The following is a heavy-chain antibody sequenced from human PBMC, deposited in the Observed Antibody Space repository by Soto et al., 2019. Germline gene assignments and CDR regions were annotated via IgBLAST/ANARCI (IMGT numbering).Heavy chain of an antibody. J-gene: IGHJ4*02. CDR1: GYTFTTYY. CDR2: INPSGGGT. V-gene: IGHV1-46*01. CDR3: ARESYYGSGATVVAY. Sequence: ASVKVSCKASGYTFTTYYMHWVRQAPGQGLEWMGIINPSGGGTNYAQKFQDRVTMTRDTSTSTVYMQLSSLRSEDTAVYYCARESYYGSGATVVAYWGQGTLVTVSS. D-gene: IGHD3-10*01.